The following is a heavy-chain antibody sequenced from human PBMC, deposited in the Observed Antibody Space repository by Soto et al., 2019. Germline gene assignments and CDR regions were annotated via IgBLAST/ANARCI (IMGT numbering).Heavy chain of an antibody. D-gene: IGHD5-12*01. CDR3: ARVSVGGYDFGY. CDR1: GFTFSSYW. CDR2: INSDGSIT. Sequence: VQLVESGGGLVQPGGSLRLPCAASGFTFSSYWMHWVRQAPGKGLVWVSRINSDGSITSYADSVKGRFTISRDNAKNTLYLQMNSLRAEDTAVYYCARVSVGGYDFGYWGQGTLVTVSS. V-gene: IGHV3-74*01. J-gene: IGHJ4*02.